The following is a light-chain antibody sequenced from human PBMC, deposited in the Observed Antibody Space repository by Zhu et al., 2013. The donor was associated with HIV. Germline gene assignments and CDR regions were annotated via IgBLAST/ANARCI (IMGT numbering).Light chain of an antibody. CDR2: DAS. CDR3: QQLDDYPIT. V-gene: IGKV1-9*01. CDR1: QGISTY. J-gene: IGKJ5*01. Sequence: DIQLTQSPSFLSASVGDRVTITCRASQGISTYLAWSQQRPGKAPNLLIYDASTLQSGVPSRFSGSGSGTQFSLTISSLQPEDLGIYYCQQLDDYPITFGQGTRLEIK.